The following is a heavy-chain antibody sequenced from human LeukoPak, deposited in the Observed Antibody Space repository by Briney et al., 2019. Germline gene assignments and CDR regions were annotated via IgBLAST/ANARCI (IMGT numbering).Heavy chain of an antibody. Sequence: ASVQVSCKASGYTFTDYYIHWMRQAPGQGLEWMGWINPDSGGTSYAQKFQGRVTITADESTSTDYMELNSLRSEDTAMYYCARDWGMGPSSSWAWGQGTLVTVSS. D-gene: IGHD6-13*01. CDR1: GYTFTDYY. CDR3: ARDWGMGPSSSWA. J-gene: IGHJ5*02. CDR2: INPDSGGT. V-gene: IGHV1-2*02.